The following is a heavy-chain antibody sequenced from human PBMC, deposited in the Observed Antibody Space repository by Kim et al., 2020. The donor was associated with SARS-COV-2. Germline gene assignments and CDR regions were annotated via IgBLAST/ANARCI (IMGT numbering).Heavy chain of an antibody. CDR3: AEDYYYFGSGNYYGIDY. Sequence: GGSLRLSCAASGFTFSSYGMHWVRQAPGKGLEWVALISYDGSNKYYADSVKGRFTISRDNSKNTLYLQMNSLRAEDTAVYYCAEDYYYFGSGNYYGIDYWGQGTLVTVSS. V-gene: IGHV3-30*18. CDR1: GFTFSSYG. CDR2: ISYDGSNK. D-gene: IGHD3-10*01. J-gene: IGHJ4*02.